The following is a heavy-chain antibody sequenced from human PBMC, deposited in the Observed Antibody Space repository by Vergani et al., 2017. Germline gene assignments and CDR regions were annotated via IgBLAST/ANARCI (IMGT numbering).Heavy chain of an antibody. CDR1: GYTFSNYY. J-gene: IGHJ4*02. V-gene: IGHV1-46*03. CDR3: ARGDYGILAGYRY. Sequence: QVQVVQSAAEVKKSGASVKVSCKTSGYTFSNYYMHWVRQAPGQGLAWMGIINPSGGHTNYAQKYQGRVTMTRDTSTSTVYMELGSLRSEDTAIYYCARGDYGILAGYRYWRQGALVGDSA. CDR2: INPSGGHT. D-gene: IGHD3-9*01.